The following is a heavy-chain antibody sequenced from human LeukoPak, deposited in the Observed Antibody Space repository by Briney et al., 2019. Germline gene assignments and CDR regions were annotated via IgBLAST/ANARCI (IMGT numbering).Heavy chain of an antibody. V-gene: IGHV1-18*04. Sequence: ASVKVSCKASGYTFTSYGISWVRQAPGQGLEWMGWISAYNGNTNYAQNLQGRVTMTTDTSTSTAYMEPRSLRSDDTAVYYCARVIAVAGIFAFDIWGQGTMVTVSS. CDR1: GYTFTSYG. D-gene: IGHD6-19*01. CDR2: ISAYNGNT. CDR3: ARVIAVAGIFAFDI. J-gene: IGHJ3*02.